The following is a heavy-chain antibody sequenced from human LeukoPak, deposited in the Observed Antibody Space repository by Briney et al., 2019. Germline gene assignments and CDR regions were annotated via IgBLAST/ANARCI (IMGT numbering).Heavy chain of an antibody. D-gene: IGHD2-2*01. CDR1: GYTFTGYY. V-gene: IGHV1-2*02. CDR2: INPNSGGT. Sequence: ASVKVSCKASGYTFTGYYMHWVRQAPGQGLEWMGWINPNSGGTNYAQKFQGRVTMTRDTSISTAYMELSRLRSDDTAVYSCAREGLVPAAANWFDPWGQGTLVTVSS. CDR3: AREGLVPAAANWFDP. J-gene: IGHJ5*02.